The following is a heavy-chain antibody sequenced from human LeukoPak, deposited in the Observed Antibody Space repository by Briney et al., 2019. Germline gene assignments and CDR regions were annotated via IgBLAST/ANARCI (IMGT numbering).Heavy chain of an antibody. Sequence: PGGSLRLSCAASGFTFSSYEMNWVRQAPGKGLEWVSYISSSGSTIYYADSVKGRFTISRDNAKNSLYLQMNSLRAEDTAVYYCARESITMVRGVTPYYYYCGMDVWGKGTTVTVSS. CDR3: ARESITMVRGVTPYYYYCGMDV. D-gene: IGHD3-10*01. V-gene: IGHV3-48*03. CDR1: GFTFSSYE. J-gene: IGHJ6*04. CDR2: ISSSGSTI.